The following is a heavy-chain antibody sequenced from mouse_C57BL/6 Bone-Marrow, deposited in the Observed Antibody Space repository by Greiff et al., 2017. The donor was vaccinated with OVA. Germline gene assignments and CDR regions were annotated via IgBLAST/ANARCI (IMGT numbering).Heavy chain of an antibody. D-gene: IGHD4-1*01. Sequence: QVQLKQPGAELVKPGASVKLSCKASGYTFTSYWMHWVKQRPGRGLEWIGRIDPNSGGTKYNEKFKSKATLTVDKPSSTAYMQLRSLTSEDSAVYYCARSPGINDPSLTWDEDAMDYWGQGTSVTVSS. CDR2: IDPNSGGT. CDR3: ARSPGINDPSLTWDEDAMDY. J-gene: IGHJ4*01. V-gene: IGHV1-72*01. CDR1: GYTFTSYW.